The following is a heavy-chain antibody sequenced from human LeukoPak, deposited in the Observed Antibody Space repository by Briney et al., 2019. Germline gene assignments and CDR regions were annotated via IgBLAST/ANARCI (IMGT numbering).Heavy chain of an antibody. Sequence: GESLKISCKGSGYSFTSYWIGWVRQMPGKGLEWMGIIYPGDSDTRYSPSFQGQVTISADKSISTAYLQWSSLKASDTPMHYCARRYDSSGSDYFDYWGQGTLVTVSS. CDR3: ARRYDSSGSDYFDY. D-gene: IGHD3-22*01. CDR2: IYPGDSDT. J-gene: IGHJ4*01. V-gene: IGHV5-51*01. CDR1: GYSFTSYW.